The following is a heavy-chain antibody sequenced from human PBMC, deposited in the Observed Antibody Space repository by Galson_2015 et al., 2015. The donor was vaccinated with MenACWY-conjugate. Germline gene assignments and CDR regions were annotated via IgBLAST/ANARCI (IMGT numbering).Heavy chain of an antibody. CDR2: IKSDGSST. Sequence: SLRLSCAASGFTFSSYWMHWVRQAPGKGLVWVSRIKSDGSSTSYADSVKGRFTISRDSAKNTLYLQMNSLRVEDTAVYYCARGHPLTPTTFLVYWGQASLVPVAS. CDR3: ARGHPLTPTTFLVY. J-gene: IGHJ4*02. V-gene: IGHV3-74*01. CDR1: GFTFSSYW. D-gene: IGHD1-1*01.